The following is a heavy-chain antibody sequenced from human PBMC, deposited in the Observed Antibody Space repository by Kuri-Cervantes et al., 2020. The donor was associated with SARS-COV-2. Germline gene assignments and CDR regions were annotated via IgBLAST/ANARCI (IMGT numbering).Heavy chain of an antibody. V-gene: IGHV4-34*01. D-gene: IGHD3-10*01. J-gene: IGHJ4*02. CDR3: ARGQNSELLSFGESISYDFDY. CDR1: GGSFSGYY. Sequence: SETLSLTCAVYGGSFSGYYWSWIRQPPGRGLEWIGEINHSGSTNYNPSLKSRVTISVDTSKNQFSLKLSSVTAADTAVYYCARGQNSELLSFGESISYDFDYWGQGTLVTVSS. CDR2: INHSGST.